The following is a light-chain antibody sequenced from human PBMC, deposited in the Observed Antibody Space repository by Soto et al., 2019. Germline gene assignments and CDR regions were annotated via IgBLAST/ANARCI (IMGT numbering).Light chain of an antibody. CDR1: SSDVGGYNY. CDR3: SSYTSSSTYV. CDR2: DVS. J-gene: IGLJ1*01. Sequence: QSVLTQPASVYGSPGQSITISCTGASSDVGGYNYVSWYQQHPGKAPKLMIYDVSNRPSGVSNRFSGSKSGNTASLTISGLQAGDEADYYCSSYTSSSTYVFGTGTKVTVL. V-gene: IGLV2-14*01.